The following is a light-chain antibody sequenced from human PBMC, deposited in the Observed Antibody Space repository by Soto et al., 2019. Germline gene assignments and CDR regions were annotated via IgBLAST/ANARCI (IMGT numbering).Light chain of an antibody. Sequence: EFGLTHSPGTLSLSPGEIATLSCRASQTVRNNYLAWYQQKPGQAPRLLIYDASSRATGIPDRFSGGGSGTDFTHTISRLEPEDFAVYYCQQFSSYPLTFGGGTKVDIK. V-gene: IGKV3-20*01. CDR1: QTVRNNY. J-gene: IGKJ4*01. CDR3: QQFSSYPLT. CDR2: DAS.